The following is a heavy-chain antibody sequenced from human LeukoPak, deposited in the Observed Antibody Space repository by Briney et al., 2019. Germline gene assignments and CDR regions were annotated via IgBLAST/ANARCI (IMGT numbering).Heavy chain of an antibody. CDR2: IKLDGSET. V-gene: IGHV3-7*04. CDR3: ARGYSYVFY. D-gene: IGHD5-18*01. CDR1: GFTFSSCW. J-gene: IGHJ4*02. Sequence: PGGSLRLSCAASGFTFSSCWMSWVSQAPGKGLEWVANIKLDGSETNYGDSVKGRFTISRDNAKNSLFLQMNSLRAEDTAVYYCARGYSYVFYWGQGTLVSVSS.